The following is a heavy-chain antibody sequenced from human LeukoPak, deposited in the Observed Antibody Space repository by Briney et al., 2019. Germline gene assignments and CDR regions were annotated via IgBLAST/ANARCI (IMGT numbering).Heavy chain of an antibody. CDR3: ARAAIAAARIYYYMDV. CDR1: GFTFSSHW. V-gene: IGHV3-74*01. J-gene: IGHJ6*03. Sequence: GGSLRLSCAASGFTFSSHWMHWVRQGPGKGLVWVSRINSDGSSTTYADSVKGRFTMSRDNAENSLYLQMNSLRAEDTAVYYCARAAIAAARIYYYMDVWGKGTTVTVSS. CDR2: INSDGSST. D-gene: IGHD6-13*01.